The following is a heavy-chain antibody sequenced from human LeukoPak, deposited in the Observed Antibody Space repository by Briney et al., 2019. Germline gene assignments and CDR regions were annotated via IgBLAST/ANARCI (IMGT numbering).Heavy chain of an antibody. D-gene: IGHD3-16*01. J-gene: IGHJ4*02. V-gene: IGHV4-39*07. CDR1: GGSISSSSYY. Sequence: KPSETLSLTCTVSGGSISSSSYYWSWIRQPPGKGLEWIGEINHSGSTNYNPSLKSRVTISVDTSKNQFSLKLSSVTAADTAVYYCARGSAYAARWRYFDYWGQGTLVTVSS. CDR3: ARGSAYAARWRYFDY. CDR2: INHSGST.